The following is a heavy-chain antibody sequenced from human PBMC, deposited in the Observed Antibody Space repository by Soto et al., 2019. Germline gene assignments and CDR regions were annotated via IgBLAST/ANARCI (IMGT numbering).Heavy chain of an antibody. V-gene: IGHV3-23*01. CDR2: ISGSGGST. J-gene: IGHJ4*02. CDR3: AKGQLGLPY. Sequence: GPQRHSYRAAGCKFISHAMSWVRKAPGKGLEWVSAISGSGGSTYYADSVKGRFTISRDNSKNTLYLQMNSLRAEDTAVYHCAKGQLGLPYWGQRPLVT. D-gene: IGHD1-7*01. CDR1: GCKFISHA.